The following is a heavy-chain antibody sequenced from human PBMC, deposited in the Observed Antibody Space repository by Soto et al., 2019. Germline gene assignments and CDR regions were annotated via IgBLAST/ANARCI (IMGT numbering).Heavy chain of an antibody. V-gene: IGHV1-3*01. CDR1: GYTVTSYA. J-gene: IGHJ4*02. D-gene: IGHD6-19*01. CDR3: ARVGSSGWYGNFDY. Sequence: ASVKVSCKASGYTVTSYAMHWVRQAPGQRLEWMGWINAGNGNTKYSQKFQGRVTITRDTSASTAYMELSSLRSEDTAVYYCARVGSSGWYGNFDYWGQGTLVTVSS. CDR2: INAGNGNT.